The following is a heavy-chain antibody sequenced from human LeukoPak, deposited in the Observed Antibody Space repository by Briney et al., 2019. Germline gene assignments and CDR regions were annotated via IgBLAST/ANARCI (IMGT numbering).Heavy chain of an antibody. CDR1: GFSFSSYD. J-gene: IGHJ4*02. Sequence: KPGGSLRLSCAAPGFSFSSYDMNWVRQAPGKGLEWVSSISSSSSSYIYYADSVKGRFTISRDNARNSLYLQMNSLRDEDTALYYCARDHEAPTLIWDSWGQGTLVTVSS. CDR3: ARDHEAPTLIWDS. V-gene: IGHV3-21*01. CDR2: ISSSSSSYI. D-gene: IGHD3-16*01.